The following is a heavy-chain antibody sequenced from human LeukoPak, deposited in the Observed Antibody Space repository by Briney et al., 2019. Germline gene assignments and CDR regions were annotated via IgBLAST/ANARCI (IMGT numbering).Heavy chain of an antibody. CDR2: ISSSSSYI. J-gene: IGHJ4*02. CDR3: ARDPTAASTYYFDY. CDR1: GFTFSSYS. V-gene: IGHV3-21*01. Sequence: GGSLRLSCAASGFTFSSYSMNWVRQAPGKGLEWVSSISSSSSYIYYADSVKGRSTISRDNAKNSLYLQMNSLRAEDTAVYYCARDPTAASTYYFDYWGQGTLVTVSS. D-gene: IGHD2-2*01.